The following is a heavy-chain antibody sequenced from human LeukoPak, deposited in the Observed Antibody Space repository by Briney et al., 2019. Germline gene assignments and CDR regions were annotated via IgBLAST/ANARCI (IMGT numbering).Heavy chain of an antibody. CDR2: IYPGDSDP. CDR1: GYIFTNYW. V-gene: IGHV5-51*01. D-gene: IGHD6-13*01. J-gene: IGHJ4*02. Sequence: GEFLQTCCKGSGYIFTNYWIGWMRQMPGKGLEWMGIIYPGDSDPRYSPSFQGQVTISADKSISTAYLQWSSLKASDSAMYYCMRHGVGSSWFGFDYWGQGTLVTVSS. CDR3: MRHGVGSSWFGFDY.